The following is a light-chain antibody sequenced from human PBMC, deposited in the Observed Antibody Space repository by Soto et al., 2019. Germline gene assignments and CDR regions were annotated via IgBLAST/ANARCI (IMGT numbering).Light chain of an antibody. CDR1: SSNIGAGYD. CDR2: GDN. CDR3: QSYDTSLSGSGV. J-gene: IGLJ3*02. Sequence: QPVLTQPPSVSGAPGQRVTISCTGSSSNIGAGYDVHWYQQVPGAAPKLLIYGDNNRPSGVPDRFSGSKSGTSASLAITGLQAEDEADYYCQSYDTSLSGSGVFGGGTQLTV. V-gene: IGLV1-40*01.